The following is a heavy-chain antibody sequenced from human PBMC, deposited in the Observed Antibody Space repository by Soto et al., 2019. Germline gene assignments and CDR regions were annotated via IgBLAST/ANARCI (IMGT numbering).Heavy chain of an antibody. CDR1: GYTFTSYG. D-gene: IGHD2-2*01. J-gene: IGHJ6*02. CDR3: TRVAVLVPAALAYYYYYGMDV. V-gene: IGHV1-18*01. CDR2: ISAYNGNT. Sequence: ASVKVSCKASGYTFTSYGISWVRQAPGQGLEWMGWISAYNGNTNYAQKLQGRVTMTTDTSTSTANMELRNLRSDDTTEYYYTRVAVLVPAALAYYYYYGMDVWGQGTTVTVSS.